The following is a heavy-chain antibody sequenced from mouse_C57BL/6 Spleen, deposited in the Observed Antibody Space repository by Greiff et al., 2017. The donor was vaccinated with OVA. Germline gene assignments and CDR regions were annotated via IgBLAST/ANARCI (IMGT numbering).Heavy chain of an antibody. D-gene: IGHD1-1*01. CDR2: INPNYGTT. Sequence: VQLQQSGPELVKPGASVKISCKASGYSFTDYNMNWVKQSNGKSLEWIGVINPNYGTTSYNQKFKGKATLTVDQSSSTASMQLNSLTSEDSAVYYCARLGGSSYDYAMDYWGQGTSVTVSS. J-gene: IGHJ4*01. V-gene: IGHV1-39*01. CDR3: ARLGGSSYDYAMDY. CDR1: GYSFTDYN.